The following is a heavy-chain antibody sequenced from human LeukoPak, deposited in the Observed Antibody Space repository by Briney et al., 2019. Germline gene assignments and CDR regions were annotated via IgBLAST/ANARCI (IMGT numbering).Heavy chain of an antibody. CDR2: INHSGST. CDR3: ARGAGY. J-gene: IGHJ4*02. V-gene: IGHV4-34*01. Sequence: SETLSLTCAVYGGSFSGYYWSWIRQPPGKGLEWIGEINHSGSTNYNPSLKSRVTISVDTSKNQFSLKLSSVTAADTAVYYCARGAGYWGQGTLVTVSS. CDR1: GGSFSGYY.